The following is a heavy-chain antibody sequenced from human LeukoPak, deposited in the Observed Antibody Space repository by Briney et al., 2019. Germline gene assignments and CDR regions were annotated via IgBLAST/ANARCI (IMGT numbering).Heavy chain of an antibody. D-gene: IGHD3-10*01. CDR3: VRYGSGSYSSPGYYYYGMYV. J-gene: IGHJ6*02. V-gene: IGHV4-59*01. Sequence: SETLSLTCTVSGGSISNYYWSWIRQPPGEGLEWIGYIYYSGSTKYNPSLKSRVTISVDTSKNQFSLKLSSVTAADTAVYYCVRYGSGSYSSPGYYYYGMYVWGQGTTVTVSS. CDR1: GGSISNYY. CDR2: IYYSGST.